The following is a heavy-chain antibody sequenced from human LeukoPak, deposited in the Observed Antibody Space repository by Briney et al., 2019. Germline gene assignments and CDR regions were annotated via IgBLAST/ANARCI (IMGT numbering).Heavy chain of an antibody. V-gene: IGHV3-21*01. CDR2: ISSSSSYI. D-gene: IGHD6-13*01. CDR1: GFTFSSYS. Sequence: PGGSLRLSCPASGFTFSSYSINSARQAPGNGLECLSSISSSSSYIYYADSVKGRFTISRDNAKNSLYLQMNSLRAEDTAVYYCARSTAAAGYAFDIWGQGTMVTVSS. CDR3: ARSTAAAGYAFDI. J-gene: IGHJ3*02.